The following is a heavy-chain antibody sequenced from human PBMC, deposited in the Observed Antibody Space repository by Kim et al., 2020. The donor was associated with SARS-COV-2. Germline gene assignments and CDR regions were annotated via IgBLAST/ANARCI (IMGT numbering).Heavy chain of an antibody. V-gene: IGHV3-13*01. Sequence: PGSVKGRFTISRENAENSLYLQMNSLSAGDTAVYYCARGYSSSWYWAFDIWGQGTMVTVSS. J-gene: IGHJ3*02. D-gene: IGHD6-13*01. CDR3: ARGYSSSWYWAFDI.